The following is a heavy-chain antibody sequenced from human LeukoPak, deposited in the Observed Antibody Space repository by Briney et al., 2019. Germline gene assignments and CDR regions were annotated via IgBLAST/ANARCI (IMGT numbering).Heavy chain of an antibody. CDR2: ISWNSGSI. CDR3: ARSDPYYYDSSGYYPDAFDI. J-gene: IGHJ3*02. V-gene: IGHV3-9*01. D-gene: IGHD3-22*01. CDR1: GFTFDDYA. Sequence: PGRSLRLSCAASGFTFDDYAMHWVRQAPGKGLEWVSGISWNSGSIGYADSVKGRFTISRDNSKNTLYLQMNSLRAEDTAVYYCARSDPYYYDSSGYYPDAFDIWGQGTMVTVSS.